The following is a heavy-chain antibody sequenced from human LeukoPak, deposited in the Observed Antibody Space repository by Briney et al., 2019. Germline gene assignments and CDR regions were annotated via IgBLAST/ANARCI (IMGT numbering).Heavy chain of an antibody. CDR3: AKVSPYKIAVAGNFDY. D-gene: IGHD6-19*01. CDR1: GLVFTSYA. CDR2: ISGNGGTT. V-gene: IGHV3-23*01. Sequence: GGSLRLSCAASGLVFTSYAMNWVRQAPGKGLEWVSSISGNGGTTYYADSVKGRFTISRDNSKNTLYVQMNSLRAEDTAVYYCAKVSPYKIAVAGNFDYWGQGALVTVSS. J-gene: IGHJ4*02.